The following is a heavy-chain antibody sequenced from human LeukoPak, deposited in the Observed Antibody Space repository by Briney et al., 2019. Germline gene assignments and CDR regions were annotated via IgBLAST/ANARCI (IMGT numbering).Heavy chain of an antibody. V-gene: IGHV3-30*09. J-gene: IGHJ3*02. CDR2: ISYDGSNK. D-gene: IGHD6-19*01. CDR1: GFTCSSYA. Sequence: GGSLRLSGAASGFTCSSYAMHWVRQAPGKGLEWVAVISYDGSNKYYADSVKGRFAISRDNSKNTLYLQMNSLRAEDTAVYYCARDRGSGWFFDAFDIWGQGTMVTVSS. CDR3: ARDRGSGWFFDAFDI.